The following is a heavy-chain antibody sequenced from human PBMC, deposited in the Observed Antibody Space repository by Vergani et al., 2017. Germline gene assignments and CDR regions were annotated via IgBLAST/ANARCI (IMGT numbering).Heavy chain of an antibody. CDR1: GDSFRSNKW. D-gene: IGHD2-15*01. V-gene: IGHV4-4*03. J-gene: IGHJ3*02. Sequence: QVQLQESGPGLVKPPGTLSLTCAVSGDSFRSNKWWTWLRQSPGKTLEWIGEISHSGSTNYNPSLKGRVTLSLDTSKNQFSLRLSSVTAADTAVYYCARDPKSYCSGGSCFSVWGAFDIWGRGTTVTVSS. CDR3: ARDPKSYCSGGSCFSVWGAFDI. CDR2: ISHSGST.